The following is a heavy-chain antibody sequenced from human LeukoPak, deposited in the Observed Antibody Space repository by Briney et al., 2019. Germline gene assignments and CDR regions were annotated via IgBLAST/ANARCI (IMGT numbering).Heavy chain of an antibody. CDR1: GGTFSSYA. V-gene: IGHV1-69*04. J-gene: IGHJ4*02. D-gene: IGHD1-26*01. CDR2: IIPILGIA. Sequence: SVKVSCKASGGTFSSYAISWVRQAPGQGLEWMGRIIPILGIANYAQKFQGRVTITADKSTSTAYMELSSLRSEDTAVYYCARAVGGELLLDYWGQGTLVTVSS. CDR3: ARAVGGELLLDY.